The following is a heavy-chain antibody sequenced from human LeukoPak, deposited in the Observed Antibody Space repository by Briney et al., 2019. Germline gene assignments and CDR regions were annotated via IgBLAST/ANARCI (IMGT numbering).Heavy chain of an antibody. CDR3: ANGGGAYDVIDY. Sequence: GGSLRLSCAASGFTFRSYGMHWVRQAPGNGLEWVAYIRYDGSNKFYTVSVKGRFTISRDNSKNTLYLQMNSLRSDDTGVYYCANGGGAYDVIDYWGQGTLVTVSS. CDR1: GFTFRSYG. J-gene: IGHJ4*02. D-gene: IGHD3-16*01. V-gene: IGHV3-30*02. CDR2: IRYDGSNK.